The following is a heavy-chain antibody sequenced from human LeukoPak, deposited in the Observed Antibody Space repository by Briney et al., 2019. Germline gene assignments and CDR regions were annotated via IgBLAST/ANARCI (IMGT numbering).Heavy chain of an antibody. V-gene: IGHV1-18*01. D-gene: IGHD3-22*01. CDR3: ARGSDYYDSSGYYYSPNHFDY. CDR1: GYTFTSYG. Sequence: ASVKVSCKASGYTFTSYGISWVRQAPGQGLEWMGWISAYNGNTNYAQKLQGRVTMTTDTSTSTAYMELRSLRSDDTAVYYCARGSDYYDSSGYYYSPNHFDYWGQGTLVTVSS. CDR2: ISAYNGNT. J-gene: IGHJ4*02.